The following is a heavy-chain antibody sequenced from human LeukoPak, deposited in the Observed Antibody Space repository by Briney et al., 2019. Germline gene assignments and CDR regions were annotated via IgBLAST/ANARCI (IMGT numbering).Heavy chain of an antibody. CDR2: FDPEDGET. CDR1: GYTLTELS. V-gene: IGHV1-24*01. Sequence: AASVKVSCKVSGYTLTELSMHWVRQAPGKGLEWMGRFDPEDGETIYAQKFQGRVTMTEDTSTDTAYMELSSLRSEDTAVYYCATEDSGTNGYAFDIWGQGTMVTVSS. D-gene: IGHD1-26*01. CDR3: ATEDSGTNGYAFDI. J-gene: IGHJ3*02.